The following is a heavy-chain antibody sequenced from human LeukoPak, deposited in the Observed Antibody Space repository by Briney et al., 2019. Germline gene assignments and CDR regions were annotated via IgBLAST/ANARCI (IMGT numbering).Heavy chain of an antibody. CDR3: AKTRPLDSSSWSHGDY. V-gene: IGHV3-23*01. J-gene: IGHJ4*02. CDR1: VFIFSSNP. D-gene: IGHD6-13*01. CDR2: ISGSGDST. Sequence: GGSVTLSCAASVFIFSSNPMCWVRHAPGKGREWVSVISGSGDSTYYGDSVKGRFTISRDNSKNTLYLQMNSLRAEDTAVYYCAKTRPLDSSSWSHGDYWGQGTLVTVSS.